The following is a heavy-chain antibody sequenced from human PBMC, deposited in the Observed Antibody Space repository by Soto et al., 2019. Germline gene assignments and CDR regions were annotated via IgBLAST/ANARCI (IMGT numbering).Heavy chain of an antibody. CDR3: ARGDSSGKMGWFDT. CDR2: IYYSGST. J-gene: IGHJ5*02. Sequence: SETLSLTCTVSGGSISSSSYYWGWIRQPPGKGLEWIGSIYYSGSTYYNPSLKSRVTISVDTSKNQFSLKLSSVTAADAAVYYCARGDSSGKMGWFDTWGQGTLVTVSS. CDR1: GGSISSSSYY. D-gene: IGHD3-22*01. V-gene: IGHV4-39*01.